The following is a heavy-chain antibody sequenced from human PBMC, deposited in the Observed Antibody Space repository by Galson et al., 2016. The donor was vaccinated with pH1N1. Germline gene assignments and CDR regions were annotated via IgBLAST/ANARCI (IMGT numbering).Heavy chain of an antibody. CDR1: GFTFTSYW. Sequence: QSGAEVKKPGESLKISCKGSGFTFTSYWIGWVRQMPGKGLEWMGVIYPGDSDTRYSPSFQGHVTISDDKSISTAYLQWSSLKASDTAMYYCAKYYYDSSGAGARGTFDIWGQGTMVTVSS. D-gene: IGHD3-22*01. V-gene: IGHV5-51*01. J-gene: IGHJ3*02. CDR2: IYPGDSDT. CDR3: AKYYYDSSGAGARGTFDI.